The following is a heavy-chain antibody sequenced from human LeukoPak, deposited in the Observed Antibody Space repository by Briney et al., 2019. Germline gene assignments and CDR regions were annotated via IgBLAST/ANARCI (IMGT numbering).Heavy chain of an antibody. CDR3: AKDSTGWYYDYVWGSYRPDY. D-gene: IGHD3-16*02. CDR2: ISGSGGST. J-gene: IGHJ4*02. Sequence: GGTPRLSCAASGFTFSSYGMSWVRQAPGKGLEWVPAISGSGGSTYYADSVKGRFTISRDNSKNTLYLQMNSLRAEDTAVYYCAKDSTGWYYDYVWGSYRPDYWGQGTLVTVSS. CDR1: GFTFSSYG. V-gene: IGHV3-23*01.